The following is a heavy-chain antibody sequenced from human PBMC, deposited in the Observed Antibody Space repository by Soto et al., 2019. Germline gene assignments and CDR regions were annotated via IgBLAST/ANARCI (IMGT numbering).Heavy chain of an antibody. CDR2: IRSSGSTI. V-gene: IGHV3-11*01. Sequence: PGGSLRLSCAASGFTFSDYYMTWIRQAPGKGLEWLSYIRSSGSTIYYADSVKGRFTISRDNAKNSLFLQMNSLRAEDTAVYYCARDRAPAATSTDASLWFDPWGQGTLVTVSS. J-gene: IGHJ5*02. CDR1: GFTFSDYY. D-gene: IGHD2-2*01. CDR3: ARDRAPAATSTDASLWFDP.